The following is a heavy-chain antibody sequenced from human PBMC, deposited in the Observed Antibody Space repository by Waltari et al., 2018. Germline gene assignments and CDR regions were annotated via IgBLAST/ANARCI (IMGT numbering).Heavy chain of an antibody. Sequence: QLQLQESGPGLVKPSETLSLTCTVSGGSIRSSSYYWGWIRQPPGKGLEWIGSIYYSGSTYYNPSLKSRVTISVDTSKNQFSLKLSSVTAADTAVYYCARLVGATSWFDPWGQGTLVTVSS. D-gene: IGHD1-26*01. CDR2: IYYSGST. CDR1: GGSIRSSSYY. CDR3: ARLVGATSWFDP. V-gene: IGHV4-39*01. J-gene: IGHJ5*02.